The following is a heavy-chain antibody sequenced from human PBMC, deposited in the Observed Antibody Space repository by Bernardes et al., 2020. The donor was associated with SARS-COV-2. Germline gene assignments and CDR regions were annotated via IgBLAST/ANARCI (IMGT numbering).Heavy chain of an antibody. CDR3: ARQHGRGSVTREWPGFRDATLLGYCSGGSCYSFDY. D-gene: IGHD2-15*01. V-gene: IGHV4-39*01. CDR1: GGSISSSSSY. J-gene: IGHJ4*02. CDR2: IYYSGST. Sequence: SETLSLTCTVSGGSISSSSSYWGWIRQPPGTGLEWIGSIYYSGSTYYNPSLKSRVTISVDTSKNQFSLKLSSVTAADTAVYYCARQHGRGSVTREWPGFRDATLLGYCSGGSCYSFDYWGQGTLVTVSS.